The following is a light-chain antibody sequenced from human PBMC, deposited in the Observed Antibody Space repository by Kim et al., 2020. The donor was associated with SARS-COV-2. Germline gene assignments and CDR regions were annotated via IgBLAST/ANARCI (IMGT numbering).Light chain of an antibody. CDR3: SSFTTTSTL. CDR1: SSDVAVYKY. CDR2: DVS. V-gene: IGLV2-14*01. J-gene: IGLJ2*01. Sequence: QSALTQPASVSGSPGQSITISCTGTSSDVAVYKYVSWYQQHPGKAPKLMIYDVSKRPSGVSHRFSGSESGHTASLTISGLQAEDEADYYCSSFTTTSTLFGGGTQLTVL.